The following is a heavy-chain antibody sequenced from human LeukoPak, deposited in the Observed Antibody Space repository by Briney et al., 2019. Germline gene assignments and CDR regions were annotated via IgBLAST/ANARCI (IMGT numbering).Heavy chain of an antibody. V-gene: IGHV3-20*04. CDR3: ARTVYDFWSGYYTTPSPFDY. Sequence: GGSLRLSCAASGLTFQNYGMSWVRQVPGKGLEWVSGINWNGGSRSYADSVKGRFTISRDNAKNSLYLQMNSLRAEDTAVYYCARTVYDFWSGYYTTPSPFDYWGQGTLVTVSS. CDR2: INWNGGSR. J-gene: IGHJ4*02. D-gene: IGHD3-3*01. CDR1: GLTFQNYG.